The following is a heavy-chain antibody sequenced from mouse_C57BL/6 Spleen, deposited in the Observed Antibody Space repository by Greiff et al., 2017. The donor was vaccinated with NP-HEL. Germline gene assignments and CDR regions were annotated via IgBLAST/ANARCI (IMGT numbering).Heavy chain of an antibody. J-gene: IGHJ3*01. CDR2: INPNNGGT. CDR3: ARGNSWFAY. CDR1: GYTFTDYY. V-gene: IGHV1-26*01. Sequence: EVQLQQSGPELVKPGASVKISCEASGYTFTDYYMNWVKQSHGKSLEWIGDINPNNGGTSYNQKFKGKATLTVDKSSSTAYMELRSLTSEDSAVYYCARGNSWFAYWGQGTLVTVSA.